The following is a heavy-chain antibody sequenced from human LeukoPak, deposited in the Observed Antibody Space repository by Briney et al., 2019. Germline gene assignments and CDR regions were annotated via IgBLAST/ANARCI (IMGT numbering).Heavy chain of an antibody. V-gene: IGHV1-8*01. CDR3: ASFGPPLDYGEAGFDY. CDR2: INPNSGNT. J-gene: IGHJ4*02. Sequence: ASVKVSCKASGYTFTSYDINWVRQATGQGLEWMGWINPNSGNTGYAQKFQGRVTMTRNTSISTAYMELSSLRSEDTAVYYCASFGPPLDYGEAGFDYWGQGTLVTVSS. CDR1: GYTFTSYD. D-gene: IGHD4-17*01.